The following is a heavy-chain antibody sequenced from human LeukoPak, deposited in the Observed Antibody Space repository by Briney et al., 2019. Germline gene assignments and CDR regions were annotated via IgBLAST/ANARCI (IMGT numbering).Heavy chain of an antibody. D-gene: IGHD4-11*01. CDR1: GFTFSNYW. J-gene: IGHJ3*02. V-gene: IGHV4-34*01. CDR2: INHSGSN. Sequence: GPLRLSCAACGFTFSNYWVSWLRQPPGKGLEWIGEINHSGSNNYNPSFKRRVTTSVEASKTQFSLKRSSVTAADTAVYCCARQGTTDSDYWKAFDIWGQGTMVTVSS. CDR3: ARQGTTDSDYWKAFDI.